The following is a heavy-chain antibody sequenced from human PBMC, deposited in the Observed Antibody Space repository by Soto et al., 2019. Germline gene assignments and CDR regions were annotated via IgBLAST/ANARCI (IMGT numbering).Heavy chain of an antibody. D-gene: IGHD3-10*01. CDR3: ARAIITMVRGVIMEGMDV. Sequence: EVQLVESGGGLVQPGGSLRLSCAASGFTVSSNYMSWVRQAPGKGLEWVSVIYSGGSTYYADSVKGRFTISRDNSKNTQYLQMNSLIAENTAVYYCARAIITMVRGVIMEGMDVWGQGTTVTVSS. V-gene: IGHV3-66*01. J-gene: IGHJ6*02. CDR2: IYSGGST. CDR1: GFTVSSNY.